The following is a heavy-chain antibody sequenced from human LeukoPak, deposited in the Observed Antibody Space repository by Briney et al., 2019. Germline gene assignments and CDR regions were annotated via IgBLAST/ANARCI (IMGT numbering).Heavy chain of an antibody. D-gene: IGHD5/OR15-5a*01. V-gene: IGHV3-74*01. CDR1: GFILSTYW. CDR3: STIRPAF. CDR2: IKDDGTT. J-gene: IGHJ4*02. Sequence: GGSLRLSCAASGFILSTYWLHWGRQAPGKGLVWVSRIKDDGTTHYADSVKGRFTISRDNAKNTLYLQMNSLRAEDTGVYYCSTIRPAFWGRGTLVTVSS.